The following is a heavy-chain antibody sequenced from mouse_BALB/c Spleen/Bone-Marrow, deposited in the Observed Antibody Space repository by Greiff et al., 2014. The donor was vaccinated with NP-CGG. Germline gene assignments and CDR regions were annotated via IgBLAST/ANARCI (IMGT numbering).Heavy chain of an antibody. CDR1: GFDIKDTY. CDR2: IDPANNNT. J-gene: IGHJ2*01. Sequence: EVKLVESGAELVKPGASVKLSCTTSGFDIKDTYMNWVKKRPEQGLEWIGRIDPANNNTKYDPRFQGKATITADTYSNTVHLQVNSLTSEDTAVYYCARGTYGLDSWGQGTTLTVSS. V-gene: IGHV14-3*02. CDR3: ARGTYGLDS. D-gene: IGHD1-2*01.